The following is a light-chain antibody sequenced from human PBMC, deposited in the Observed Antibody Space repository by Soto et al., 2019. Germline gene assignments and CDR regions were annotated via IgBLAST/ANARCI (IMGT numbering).Light chain of an antibody. CDR1: QDISNY. V-gene: IGKV1-33*01. CDR2: DAS. CDR3: QQYDDLPLS. J-gene: IGKJ3*01. Sequence: DIQMTQSPSSLSASVGDRVTITCQASQDISNYLNWYRQKPGKAPKLLIYDASNLETGVPSRFSGSGSGTEFTFTISSLQTEDVATYYCQQYDDLPLSFGPGTTVEI.